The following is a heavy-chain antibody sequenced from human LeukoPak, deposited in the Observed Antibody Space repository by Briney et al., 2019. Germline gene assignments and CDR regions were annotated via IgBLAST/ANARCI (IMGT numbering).Heavy chain of an antibody. CDR2: IIPIFGTA. J-gene: IGHJ4*02. Sequence: ASVKVSCKASGYTFPSYFMHWVRQAPGQGLEWMGGIIPIFGTANYAQKFQGRVTITADESTSTAYMELSSLRSEDTAVYYCAREVVTPILGYYFDYWGQGTLVTVSS. D-gene: IGHD4-23*01. CDR1: GYTFPSYF. CDR3: AREVVTPILGYYFDY. V-gene: IGHV1-69*13.